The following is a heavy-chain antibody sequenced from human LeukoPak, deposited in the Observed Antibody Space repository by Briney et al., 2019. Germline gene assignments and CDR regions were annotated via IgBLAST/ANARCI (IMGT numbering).Heavy chain of an antibody. CDR3: ARDSDFWSGYYYFDY. D-gene: IGHD3-3*01. Sequence: SQTLSLTCTVSGGSISRAYYYWSWIRQPPGKGLEWIGYIYYSGSTYYNPSLKRRATISVDTSKSQFSLKLSSVTAADTAVYYCARDSDFWSGYYYFDYWGQGTLVTVSS. CDR2: IYYSGST. J-gene: IGHJ4*02. CDR1: GGSISRAYYY. V-gene: IGHV4-30-4*08.